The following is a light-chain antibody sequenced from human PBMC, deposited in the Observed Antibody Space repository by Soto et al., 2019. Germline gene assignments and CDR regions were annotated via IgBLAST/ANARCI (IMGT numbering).Light chain of an antibody. CDR1: QRISNY. V-gene: IGKV3-11*01. CDR3: QPYNNWPLT. CDR2: DAS. Sequence: EIVLAHSPATLSLSPWDIATLSCRASQRISNYLAWYQQKPGQAPRLLIYDASNRATGIPARFSGSRSGPEFTLTINSLQSEDFAIYYCQPYNNWPLTFGGGTKVDIK. J-gene: IGKJ4*01.